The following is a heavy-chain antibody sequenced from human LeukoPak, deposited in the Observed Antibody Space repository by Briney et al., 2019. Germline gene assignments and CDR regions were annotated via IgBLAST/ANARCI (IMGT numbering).Heavy chain of an antibody. D-gene: IGHD6-19*01. J-gene: IGHJ6*03. V-gene: IGHV3-48*03. CDR3: ARYGISSGWQGATHTYYYMDV. CDR2: ISSSGSTI. Sequence: GGSLRLSCAASGFTFSSYEMNWVRQAPGKGLEWVSYISSSGSTIYYADSVKGRFTISRDNAKNSLYLQMNSLRAEDTAVYYCARYGISSGWQGATHTYYYMDVWGKGTTVTISS. CDR1: GFTFSSYE.